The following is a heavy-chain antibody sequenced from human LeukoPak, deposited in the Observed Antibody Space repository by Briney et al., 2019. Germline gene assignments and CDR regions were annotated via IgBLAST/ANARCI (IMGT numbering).Heavy chain of an antibody. V-gene: IGHV3-23*01. CDR2: VSGSGGST. CDR1: GFTFSSYG. J-gene: IGHJ4*02. Sequence: GGSLRLSCAASGFTFSSYGMSWVRQAPGKGLEWVSAVSGSGGSTNYADSVKGRFTISRDNSKNTLYLQMNSLRAEDTAVYYCATLNGPLFEYWGQGTLVTVSS. CDR3: ATLNGPLFEY. D-gene: IGHD2-8*01.